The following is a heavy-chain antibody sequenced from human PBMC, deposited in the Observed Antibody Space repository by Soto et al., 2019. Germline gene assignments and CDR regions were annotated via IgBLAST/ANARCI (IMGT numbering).Heavy chain of an antibody. D-gene: IGHD6-13*01. CDR1: GFTFSSYG. Sequence: QVQLVESGGGVVQPGRSLRLSCAASGFTFSSYGMHWVRQAPGKGLEWVAVIWYDGSNKYYADSVKGRFTISRDNSKNTLYLQMNSLRAEDTAVYYCARVPGSSFYYFDYWGQGTLVTVSS. V-gene: IGHV3-33*01. CDR3: ARVPGSSFYYFDY. CDR2: IWYDGSNK. J-gene: IGHJ4*02.